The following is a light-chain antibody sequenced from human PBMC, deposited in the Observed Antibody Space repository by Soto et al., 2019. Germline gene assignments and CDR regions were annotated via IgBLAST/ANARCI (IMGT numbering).Light chain of an antibody. J-gene: IGKJ5*01. Sequence: EIVLTQSPDTLSLTTGERATLSCRATQPVSNNYLAWYQQRPGQAPRLLIYGPSSRTTGITARFSGSGSGTDFTLSISSLEPEDFAVYYRQQRSNWLPITFDQGTRLEIK. CDR1: QPVSNNY. V-gene: IGKV3D-20*02. CDR3: QQRSNWLPIT. CDR2: GPS.